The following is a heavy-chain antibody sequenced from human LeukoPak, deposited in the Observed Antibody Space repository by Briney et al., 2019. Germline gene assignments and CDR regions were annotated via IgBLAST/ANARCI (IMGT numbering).Heavy chain of an antibody. J-gene: IGHJ4*02. D-gene: IGHD2-2*01. CDR2: IKTSGST. CDR1: GGSISTYY. CDR3: ARDVVAAVGSFDY. V-gene: IGHV4-4*07. Sequence: PSETLSLTCTVSGGSISTYYWSWIRQPVGKGLEWIGHIKTSGSTHYSPSLKSRVTMSVDTSKNQFSLKLSSVTAADTAVYYCARDVVAAVGSFDYWGQGTQVTVSS.